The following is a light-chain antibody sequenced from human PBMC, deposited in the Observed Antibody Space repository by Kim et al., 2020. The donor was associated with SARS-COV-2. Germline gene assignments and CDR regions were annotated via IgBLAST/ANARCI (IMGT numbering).Light chain of an antibody. Sequence: QSALTQPASVSGSPGQSITISCTGTSSDIGSYNYVSWYQQHPGKAPKLMIYDVSKRPSGVSNRFSGSKSGNTASLTISGLQAEEEADYYCSSYTSRDTYVFGGGTQLTVL. CDR1: SSDIGSYNY. J-gene: IGLJ3*02. CDR3: SSYTSRDTYV. CDR2: DVS. V-gene: IGLV2-14*01.